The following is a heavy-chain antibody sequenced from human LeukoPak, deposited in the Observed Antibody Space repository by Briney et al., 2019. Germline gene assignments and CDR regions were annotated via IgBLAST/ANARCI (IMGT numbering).Heavy chain of an antibody. CDR2: IRADNGNT. Sequence: VASVKVSCKASGYTFTSYGFSWVRQAPGQGLEWMGWIRADNGNTNYAQKVQGRVTMTTDTSTSTAYMQLWGLTSDDTAMYYCATSYDYKVAPFDLWGQGTLVTVSS. CDR1: GYTFTSYG. D-gene: IGHD5-12*01. CDR3: ATSYDYKVAPFDL. J-gene: IGHJ4*02. V-gene: IGHV1-18*01.